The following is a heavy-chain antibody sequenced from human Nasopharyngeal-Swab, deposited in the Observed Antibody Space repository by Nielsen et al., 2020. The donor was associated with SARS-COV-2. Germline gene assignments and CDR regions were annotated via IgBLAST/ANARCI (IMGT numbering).Heavy chain of an antibody. J-gene: IGHJ5*02. CDR3: ARIRITMVQGVIDPMDNWFDP. V-gene: IGHV4-39*07. D-gene: IGHD3-10*01. CDR1: GGSISSSSYY. CDR2: IYYSGST. Sequence: SETLSLTCTVSGGSISSSSYYWGWIRQPPGKGLEWIGSIYYSGSTYYNPSLKSRVTISVDTSKNQFSLKLSSVTAADTAVYYCARIRITMVQGVIDPMDNWFDPWGQGTLVIVSS.